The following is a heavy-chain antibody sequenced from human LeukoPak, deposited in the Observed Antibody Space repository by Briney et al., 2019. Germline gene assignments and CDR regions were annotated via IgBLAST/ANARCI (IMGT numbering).Heavy chain of an antibody. CDR1: GGSSSGYY. V-gene: IGHV4-34*01. Sequence: PSETLSLTCAVYGGSSSGYYWSWIRQPPGKGLEWIGEINHSGSTNYNPSLKSRVTISVDTSKNQFSLKLSSVTAADTAVYYCASGAYYYDSSGYTNWFDPWGQGTLVTVSS. D-gene: IGHD3-22*01. CDR2: INHSGST. J-gene: IGHJ5*02. CDR3: ASGAYYYDSSGYTNWFDP.